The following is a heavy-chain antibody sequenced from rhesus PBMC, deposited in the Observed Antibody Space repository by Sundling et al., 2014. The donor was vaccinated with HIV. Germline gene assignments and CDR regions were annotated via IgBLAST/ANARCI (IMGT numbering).Heavy chain of an antibody. CDR2: IYGSGGST. CDR1: GASISNNY. Sequence: QVQLQESGPGLVKPSETLPLTCAVSGASISNNYWSWIRQAPGKGLEWIGRIYGSGGSTDYNPSLKSRVTISIDTSKNQFSLKLSSVTAADTAVYYCARDNILMLVSGYLLRGLDSWGQGVVVTVSS. V-gene: IGHV4S2*01. J-gene: IGHJ6*01. D-gene: IGHD2-39*02. CDR3: ARDNILMLVSGYLLRGLDS.